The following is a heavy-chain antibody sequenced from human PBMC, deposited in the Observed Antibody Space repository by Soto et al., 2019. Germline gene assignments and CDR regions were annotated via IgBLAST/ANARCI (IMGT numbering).Heavy chain of an antibody. D-gene: IGHD2-15*01. Sequence: GFTFSSYGMHWVRQAPGKGLEWVAVISYDGSNKYYADSVKGRFTISRDNSKNTLYLQMNSLRAEDTAVYYCAKNEVVVVAAYAFAIWGQGTMVTVSS. CDR3: AKNEVVVVAAYAFAI. CDR1: GFTFSSYG. V-gene: IGHV3-30*18. J-gene: IGHJ3*02. CDR2: ISYDGSNK.